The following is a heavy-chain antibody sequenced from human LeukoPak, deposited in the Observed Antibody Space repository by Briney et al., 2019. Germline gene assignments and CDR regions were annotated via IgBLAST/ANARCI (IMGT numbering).Heavy chain of an antibody. J-gene: IGHJ4*02. CDR2: ISDSFRIT. V-gene: IGHV3-23*01. D-gene: IGHD4-17*01. CDR3: AKRHGDYFDY. CDR1: GFPFSSYA. Sequence: PGGSLRLSCAASGFPFSSYAMSWVRQPPVKGLECISTISDSFRITDDADSVKGRFTISRDNSKNTLYLQMNTLGAEDTAVYYCAKRHGDYFDYWGQGTLVTVSS.